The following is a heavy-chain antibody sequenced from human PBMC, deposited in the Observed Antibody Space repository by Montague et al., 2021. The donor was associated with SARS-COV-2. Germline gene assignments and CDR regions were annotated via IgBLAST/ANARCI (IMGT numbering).Heavy chain of an antibody. Sequence: SETLSLTCTVSGDSISSYYWNWIRQPPGKGLEWIGYIYNSGTTNYNPSLKSRVTISVDTSKNQFSLKLNSVTAADTAVYYCARGGGYCSGGSCYYWFDPWGQGTLVTVSS. V-gene: IGHV4-59*01. CDR1: GDSISSYY. CDR2: IYNSGTT. D-gene: IGHD2-15*01. J-gene: IGHJ5*02. CDR3: ARGGGYCSGGSCYYWFDP.